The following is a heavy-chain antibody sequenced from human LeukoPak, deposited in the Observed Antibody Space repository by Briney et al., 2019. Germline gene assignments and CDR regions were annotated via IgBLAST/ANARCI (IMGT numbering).Heavy chain of an antibody. CDR3: ATYSSSSGGMDY. Sequence: GGSLRLSCAASGFTFSSYGMHWVRQAPGKGLEGVAVISYDGSNKYYADSVKGRFTISRDNSKNTLYLQMNSLRAEDTAVYYCATYSSSSGGMDYWGQGTLVTVSS. D-gene: IGHD6-6*01. CDR1: GFTFSSYG. V-gene: IGHV3-30*03. CDR2: ISYDGSNK. J-gene: IGHJ4*02.